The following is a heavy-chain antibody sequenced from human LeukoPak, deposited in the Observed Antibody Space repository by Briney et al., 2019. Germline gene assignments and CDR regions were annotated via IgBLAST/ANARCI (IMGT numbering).Heavy chain of an antibody. CDR1: GFTFSSYA. D-gene: IGHD4-17*01. V-gene: IGHV3-64*01. CDR2: ISSNGGST. CDR3: ARGPSTVKNYYYYYMDV. J-gene: IGHJ6*03. Sequence: GGSLRLSCAASGFTFSSYAMLWVRQAPGKGLEYVSAISSNGGSTYYANSVKGRFTISRDNSKNTLYLQMGSLRAEDMAVYYCARGPSTVKNYYYYYMDVWGKGTTVTVSS.